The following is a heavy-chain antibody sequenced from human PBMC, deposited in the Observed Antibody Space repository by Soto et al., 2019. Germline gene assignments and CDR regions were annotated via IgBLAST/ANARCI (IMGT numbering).Heavy chain of an antibody. J-gene: IGHJ4*02. CDR1: GGSISSSSYY. V-gene: IGHV4-39*01. D-gene: IGHD6-13*01. Sequence: SETLSLTCTVSGGSISSSSYYGGWIRQPPGKGLEWIGSIYYSGSTYYNPSLKSRVTISVDTSKNQFSLKLSSVTAADTAVYYCARHGGSIAAAQKYFDYWGQGTLVTVSS. CDR3: ARHGGSIAAAQKYFDY. CDR2: IYYSGST.